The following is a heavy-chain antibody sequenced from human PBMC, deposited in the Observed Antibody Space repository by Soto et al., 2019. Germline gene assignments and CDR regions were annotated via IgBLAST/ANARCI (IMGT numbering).Heavy chain of an antibody. CDR2: ISSSSTTI. CDR1: GFTISNYG. Sequence: VPMRVPCGAAGFTISNYGIHWVRQAPGKGLEWVSYISSSSTTIYYADSVKGRFTISRDNAKNSLYLQMNSLRDEDKAVYSCARAYGYFDYWGQGTLVTVSS. CDR3: ARAYGYFDY. J-gene: IGHJ4*02. V-gene: IGHV3-48*02. D-gene: IGHD2-15*01.